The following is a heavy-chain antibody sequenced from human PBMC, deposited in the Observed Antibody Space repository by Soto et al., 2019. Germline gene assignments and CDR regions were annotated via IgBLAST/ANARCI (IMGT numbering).Heavy chain of an antibody. CDR3: ARSGESTGTSCYFRGPFDS. J-gene: IGHJ4*02. Sequence: WVRQAPGKGLEWVAAIWGDGSNKKYADSVKCRCTVSRDNYKNTLYLQMKSMRDEDTAVYFCARSGESTGTSCYFRGPFDSWGPGTLGTVS. CDR2: IWGDGSNK. D-gene: IGHD2-15*01. V-gene: IGHV3-33*01.